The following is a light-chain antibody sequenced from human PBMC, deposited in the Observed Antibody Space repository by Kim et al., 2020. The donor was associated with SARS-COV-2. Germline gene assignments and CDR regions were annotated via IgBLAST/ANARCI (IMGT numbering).Light chain of an antibody. CDR1: GGSSTTNY. CDR3: QSYNTTIWV. V-gene: IGLV6-57*03. J-gene: IGLJ3*02. Sequence: NTVTTSCHRSGGSSTTNYVQWHQQRPGSAPSIVIFDDDQPPSVGDGRLAASNDASDNAASLTSSGLTADDEADYYCQSYNTTIWVFGGGTKVTVL. CDR2: DDD.